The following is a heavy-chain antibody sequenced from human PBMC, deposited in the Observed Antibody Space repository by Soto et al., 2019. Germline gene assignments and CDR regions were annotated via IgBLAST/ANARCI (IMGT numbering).Heavy chain of an antibody. D-gene: IGHD2-15*01. CDR2: ISSSSSYI. Sequence: EVQLVESGGGLVKPGGSLRLSCAASGFTFSSYSMNWVRQAPGKGLEWVSSISSSSSYIYYADSVKGRFTISRDNAKNSLYLKMNSLRAEDTAVYYCARPTEEIGVAAPEGYWGQGTLVTVSS. CDR1: GFTFSSYS. V-gene: IGHV3-21*01. CDR3: ARPTEEIGVAAPEGY. J-gene: IGHJ4*02.